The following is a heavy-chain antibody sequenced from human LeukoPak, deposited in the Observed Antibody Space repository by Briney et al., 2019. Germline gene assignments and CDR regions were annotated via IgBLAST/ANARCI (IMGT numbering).Heavy chain of an antibody. V-gene: IGHV4-61*02. CDR3: ARVDFWSGYLVVSKAVSMDV. CDR2: IYTSGST. Sequence: PSETLSLTCTVSGGSISSGSYYWSWIRQPAGKGLEWIGRIYTSGSTTYNPSLKSRVTISVDTSKNQFSLKLSSVTAADTAVYYCARVDFWSGYLVVSKAVSMDVWGKGTTVTVSS. J-gene: IGHJ6*03. CDR1: GGSISSGSYY. D-gene: IGHD3-3*01.